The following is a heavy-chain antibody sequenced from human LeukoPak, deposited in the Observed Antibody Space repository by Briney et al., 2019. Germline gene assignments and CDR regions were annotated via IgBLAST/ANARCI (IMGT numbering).Heavy chain of an antibody. D-gene: IGHD3-22*01. Sequence: PSETLSLTCTVSGYSISSGYYWGWIRQPPGKGLEWIGSIYHSGSTYYNPYLKSRVTISVDTSKNQFSLKLSSVTAADTAVYYCARSYYDSSGYLYFDYWGQGTLVTVSS. CDR1: GYSISSGYY. CDR2: IYHSGST. J-gene: IGHJ4*02. V-gene: IGHV4-38-2*02. CDR3: ARSYYDSSGYLYFDY.